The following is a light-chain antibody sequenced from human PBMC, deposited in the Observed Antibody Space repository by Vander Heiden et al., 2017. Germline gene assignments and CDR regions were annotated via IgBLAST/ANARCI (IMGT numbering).Light chain of an antibody. V-gene: IGKV1-33*01. Sequence: DIQMTQSPSSLSASVGDRVTITCQASQDITHYLNWYQQKPGKAPKLLLFATSNLETGVASRFSGSGSGTDFTFTITSLQPEDIATYYCQQYDYLPFTFGPGTKVDIK. CDR1: QDITHY. J-gene: IGKJ3*01. CDR2: ATS. CDR3: QQYDYLPFT.